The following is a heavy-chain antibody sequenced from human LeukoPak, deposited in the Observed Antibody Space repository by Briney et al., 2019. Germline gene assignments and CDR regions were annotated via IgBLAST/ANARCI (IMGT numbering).Heavy chain of an antibody. CDR1: GYTFTSYW. V-gene: IGHV5-51*01. CDR2: ICPGDSDT. Sequence: GASVKVSCKASGYTFTSYWIGWARQMPGKGLEWMGIICPGDSDTRYSPSFQGQVTISADKSISTAYLQWSSLKASDTAMYYCARGGPLEYYYGSGSYYYFDYWGQGTLVTVSS. J-gene: IGHJ4*02. D-gene: IGHD3-10*01. CDR3: ARGGPLEYYYGSGSYYYFDY.